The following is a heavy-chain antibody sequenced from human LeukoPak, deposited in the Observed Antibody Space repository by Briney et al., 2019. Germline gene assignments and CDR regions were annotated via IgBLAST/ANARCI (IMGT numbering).Heavy chain of an antibody. CDR2: ISGSGGST. Sequence: GGSLRLSCAASGFTFSSYAMSWVRQAPGKGLEWVSAISGSGGSTYYADSVKGRFTISRDNSKNTLYLQMNSLRAEDTAVYYCAKQHGGYAVQVNHFDYWGQGTLVTVSS. CDR3: AKQHGGYAVQVNHFDY. J-gene: IGHJ4*02. D-gene: IGHD5-12*01. CDR1: GFTFSSYA. V-gene: IGHV3-23*01.